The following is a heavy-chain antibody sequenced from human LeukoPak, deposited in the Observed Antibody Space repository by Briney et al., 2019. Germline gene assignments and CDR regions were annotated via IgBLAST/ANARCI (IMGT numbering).Heavy chain of an antibody. V-gene: IGHV4-59*01. CDR3: ARVGPPYYYYGMDV. CDR1: GGSISSYY. CDR2: IYYSGST. Sequence: PSETLSLTCTVSGGSISSYYWSWIRQPPGKGLEWLGYIYYSGSTNYNPSLKSRVTISVDTSKNQFSLKLSSVTAADTAVYYCARVGPPYYYYGMDVWGQGTTVTVSS. J-gene: IGHJ6*02.